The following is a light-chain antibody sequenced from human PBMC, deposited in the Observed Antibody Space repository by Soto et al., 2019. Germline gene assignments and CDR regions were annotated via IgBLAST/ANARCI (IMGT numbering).Light chain of an antibody. J-gene: IGKJ1*01. CDR2: GAS. Sequence: EVVLTQSPGTLSLSPGERATLSRRASQSVSSSDLAWYQQKPGQAPRLLISGASGRATGIPDRFSASGSGTDFTLTISRLEPEDSAVFYCHLYGASPPTFGQGTKVDIK. CDR3: HLYGASPPT. CDR1: QSVSSSD. V-gene: IGKV3-20*01.